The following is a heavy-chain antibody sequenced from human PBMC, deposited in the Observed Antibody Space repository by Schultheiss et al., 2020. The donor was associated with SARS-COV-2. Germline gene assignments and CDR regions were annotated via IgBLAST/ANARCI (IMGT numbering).Heavy chain of an antibody. CDR1: GYTFSGSA. CDR3: TRPNVVMAFDY. J-gene: IGHJ4*02. D-gene: IGHD2-15*01. CDR2: IRSKDYNYAT. V-gene: IGHV3-73*01. Sequence: GGSLRLSCAASGYTFSGSAMHWVRQAPGKGLEWVGRIRSKDYNYATAYGASVRGRFTISRDDSKNTVNLQMNSLKIEDTAVYYCTRPNVVMAFDYWGQGTLVTVSS.